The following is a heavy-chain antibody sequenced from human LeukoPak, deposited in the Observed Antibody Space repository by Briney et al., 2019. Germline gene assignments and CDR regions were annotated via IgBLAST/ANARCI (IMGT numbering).Heavy chain of an antibody. D-gene: IGHD5-24*01. V-gene: IGHV3-23*01. CDR2: ISDSGTGT. CDR3: AKDHIRRDGYSNFDY. J-gene: IGHJ4*02. CDR1: GFTFSSYA. Sequence: GGSLRLSCAASGFTFSSYAMSWVRQAPGKWLEWVSGISDSGTGTYYADSVKGRFTISRDNSKNTLFLQMNSLRAEDTAVYYCAKDHIRRDGYSNFDYWGQGTLVTVSS.